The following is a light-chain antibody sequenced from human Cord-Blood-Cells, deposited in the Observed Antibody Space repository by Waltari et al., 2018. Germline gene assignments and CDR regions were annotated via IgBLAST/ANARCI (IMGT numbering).Light chain of an antibody. CDR2: AAS. CDR3: QQSYSTPYS. Sequence: DIQMTQSPSSLSASVGDRVTITCRASPSISSYLHWYKQKPGKAPKLLIYAASSVKSGVPSRVSGSGSGTDFTRTISSLQPEEFATYYCQQSYSTPYSFGQGTKLEIK. V-gene: IGKV1-39*01. J-gene: IGKJ2*03. CDR1: PSISSY.